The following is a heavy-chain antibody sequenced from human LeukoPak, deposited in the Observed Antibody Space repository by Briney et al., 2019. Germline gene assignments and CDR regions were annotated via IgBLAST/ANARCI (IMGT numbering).Heavy chain of an antibody. CDR2: ISYDGRYQ. V-gene: IGHV3-30*03. D-gene: IGHD3-22*01. CDR3: ARMMTDFDGSGHDIQRGAFDI. Sequence: SGGSLRLSCAASGFTFNRYRIHWVRQAPGKGLEWVAVISYDGRYQFYADSVKGRFTVSRDNSKNTLFLQMNSLRAEDTAVYHCARMMTDFDGSGHDIQRGAFDIWGQGTMVSVS. CDR1: GFTFNRYR. J-gene: IGHJ3*02.